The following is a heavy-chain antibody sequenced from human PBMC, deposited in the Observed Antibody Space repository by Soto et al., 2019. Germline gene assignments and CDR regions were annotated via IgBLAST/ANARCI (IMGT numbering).Heavy chain of an antibody. D-gene: IGHD5-12*01. CDR2: IIPIFGTP. CDR1: GVTFSRQD. Sequence: QVQLVQSGAEVKKPGSSVKVSCKASGVTFSRQDMRWVRQAPGQGLEWMGGIIPIFGTPQYAEKFQDRVTMTADESTRTAYMELSSLTSADTAVYYCATNEGRDGYSFDYWGQGTLVTVSS. CDR3: ATNEGRDGYSFDY. J-gene: IGHJ4*02. V-gene: IGHV1-69*01.